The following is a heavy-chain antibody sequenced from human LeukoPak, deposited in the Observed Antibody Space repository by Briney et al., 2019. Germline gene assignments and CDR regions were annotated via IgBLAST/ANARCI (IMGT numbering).Heavy chain of an antibody. V-gene: IGHV3-11*01. CDR2: ISSGGDAL. CDR3: ARDGVVSVAGTGGYFDH. D-gene: IGHD6-19*01. Sequence: GGSLRLSCAASGFTFSDYYMSWIRQAPGKGLEWVAFISSGGDALYYVDSVKGRFTISRDNAKNLLFLRMNSLRDEDTAMYYAARDGVVSVAGTGGYFDHWGQGTLVTVSS. J-gene: IGHJ4*03. CDR1: GFTFSDYY.